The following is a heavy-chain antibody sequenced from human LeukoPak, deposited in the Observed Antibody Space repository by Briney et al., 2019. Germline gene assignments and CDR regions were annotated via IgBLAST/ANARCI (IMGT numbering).Heavy chain of an antibody. CDR1: GFTFDDYA. D-gene: IGHD3-22*01. CDR3: ARVPDGYYYDSSGYTYFDY. CDR2: ISWNSGSI. J-gene: IGHJ4*02. Sequence: PGGSLRLSCAASGFTFDDYAMHWVRQAPGKGLEWVSGISWNSGSIGYADSVKGRFTISRDNSKNTLYLQMNSLRAEDTAVYYCARVPDGYYYDSSGYTYFDYWGQGTLVTVSS. V-gene: IGHV3-9*01.